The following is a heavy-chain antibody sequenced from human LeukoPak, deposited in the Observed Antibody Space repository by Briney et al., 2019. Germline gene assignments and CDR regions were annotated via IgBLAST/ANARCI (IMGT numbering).Heavy chain of an antibody. CDR3: ARRRYYDFWSGPFDP. V-gene: IGHV1-69*01. D-gene: IGHD3-3*01. Sequence: GASVKVSCKASGGTFSSYAISWVRQAPGQGLEWMGGIIPIFGTANYAQKFQGRVTITADESTSTAYMELSSLRSEDTAVYYCARRRYYDFWSGPFDPWGQGTLVTVSS. CDR1: GGTFSSYA. CDR2: IIPIFGTA. J-gene: IGHJ5*02.